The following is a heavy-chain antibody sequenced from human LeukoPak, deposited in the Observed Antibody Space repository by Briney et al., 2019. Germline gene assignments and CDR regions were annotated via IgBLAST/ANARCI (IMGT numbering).Heavy chain of an antibody. CDR2: ISAYNGNT. D-gene: IGHD1-26*01. J-gene: IGHJ4*02. CDR1: GYPFTIYG. CDR3: ARQSTGSYYSPIDY. V-gene: IGHV1-18*01. Sequence: ASVRVSCRASGYPFTIYGITWVRQAPGQGLEWLGWISAYNGNTKYAQNLQGRVTTTTDTSTSTAYMELRSLRSDDTAMYYCARQSTGSYYSPIDYWGQGTLVTVSS.